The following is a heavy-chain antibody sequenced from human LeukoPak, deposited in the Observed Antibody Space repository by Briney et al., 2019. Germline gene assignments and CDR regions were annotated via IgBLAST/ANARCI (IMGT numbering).Heavy chain of an antibody. J-gene: IGHJ4*02. Sequence: SETLSLTCTVSGGSISSYYWSRIRQPPGKGLEWIGFIYYSGDTNYNPSLKSRVTISVDASKNQFSLRLSSVTAADTAMYYCARGTGGNSNYWGQGTLVTVSS. CDR2: IYYSGDT. V-gene: IGHV4-59*01. D-gene: IGHD4-23*01. CDR3: ARGTGGNSNY. CDR1: GGSISSYY.